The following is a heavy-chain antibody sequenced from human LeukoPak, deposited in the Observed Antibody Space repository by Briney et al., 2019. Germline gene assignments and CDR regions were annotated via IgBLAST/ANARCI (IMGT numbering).Heavy chain of an antibody. CDR3: ARGVVVVPAATTPETFYYGMDV. Sequence: ASVKVSCKASGYTFTGYYMHWVRQAPGQGLEWMGWINPNSGGTNYAQKLQGRVTMTRDTSISTAYMELSRLRSDDTAVYYCARGVVVVPAATTPETFYYGMDVWGQGTTVTVSS. J-gene: IGHJ6*02. D-gene: IGHD2-2*01. CDR1: GYTFTGYY. V-gene: IGHV1-2*02. CDR2: INPNSGGT.